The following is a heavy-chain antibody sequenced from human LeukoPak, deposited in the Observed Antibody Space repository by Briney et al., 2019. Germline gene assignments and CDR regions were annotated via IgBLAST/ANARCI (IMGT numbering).Heavy chain of an antibody. CDR3: ARGITMVRGVINSDY. J-gene: IGHJ4*02. D-gene: IGHD3-10*01. CDR2: ISGSGGST. V-gene: IGHV3-23*01. Sequence: GGSLRLSCAASGFTFSSYAMSWVRQAPGKGLEWVSAISGSGGSTYYADSVKGRFTISRDSSKNTLYLQMNSLRAEDTAVYYCARGITMVRGVINSDYWGQGTLVTVSS. CDR1: GFTFSSYA.